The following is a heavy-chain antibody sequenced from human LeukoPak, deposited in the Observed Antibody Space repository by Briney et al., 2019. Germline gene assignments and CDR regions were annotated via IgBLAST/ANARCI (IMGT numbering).Heavy chain of an antibody. CDR3: ASPQYCSTSSCYFNY. V-gene: IGHV1-69*05. J-gene: IGHJ4*02. Sequence: EASVKVSCKASGYTFTSYGVSWVRQAPGQGLEWMGGDNPIFGTKSYSQKFQDRVTINTEESTSTAYMELSSLRSEDTAVYYCASPQYCSTSSCYFNYWGQGTLVTVTS. CDR2: DNPIFGTK. D-gene: IGHD2-15*01. CDR1: GYTFTSYG.